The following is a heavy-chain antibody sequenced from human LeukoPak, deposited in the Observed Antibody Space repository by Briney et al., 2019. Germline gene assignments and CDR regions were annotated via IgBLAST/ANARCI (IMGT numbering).Heavy chain of an antibody. CDR2: IRWDDER. CDR1: GFTFSSFW. V-gene: IGHV3-7*01. CDR3: SRITTNGYFEY. J-gene: IGHJ4*02. Sequence: PGGSLRLSCSASGFTFSSFWMGWVRQAPGKGLEWVASIRWDDERHHVDSVTGRFSVSRDNAKNSLYLQMNSLRAEDTVVYFCSRITTNGYFEYWGQGALVTVSS. D-gene: IGHD1-1*01.